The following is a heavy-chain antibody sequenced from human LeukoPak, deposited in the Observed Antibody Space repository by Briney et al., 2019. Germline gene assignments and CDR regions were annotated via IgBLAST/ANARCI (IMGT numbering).Heavy chain of an antibody. V-gene: IGHV3-21*01. J-gene: IGHJ6*02. Sequence: GGSLRLSCSASGFTFSTYWMSWVRQAPGKGLEWVSSISSSSSYIYYADSVKGRFTISRDNAKNSLYLQMNSLRAEDTAVYYCARGPTPDRYYYYGMDVWGQGTTVTVSS. CDR3: ARGPTPDRYYYYGMDV. CDR2: ISSSSSYI. D-gene: IGHD1-14*01. CDR1: GFTFSTYW.